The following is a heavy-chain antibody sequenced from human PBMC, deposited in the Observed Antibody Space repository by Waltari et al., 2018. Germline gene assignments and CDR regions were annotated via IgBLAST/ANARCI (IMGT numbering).Heavy chain of an antibody. CDR2: IYYSGST. CDR1: GGSISSHY. J-gene: IGHJ6*03. D-gene: IGHD4-17*01. V-gene: IGHV4-59*11. CDR3: ARAGRGYGGNSYYYYYYMDV. Sequence: QVQLQESGPGLVKPSETLSLTCPVSGGSISSHYWRWIRQPPGKGLEWIGYIYYSGSTNYNPSLKSRVTISVDTSKNQFSLKLSSVTAADTAVYYCARAGRGYGGNSYYYYYYMDVWGKGTTVTVSS.